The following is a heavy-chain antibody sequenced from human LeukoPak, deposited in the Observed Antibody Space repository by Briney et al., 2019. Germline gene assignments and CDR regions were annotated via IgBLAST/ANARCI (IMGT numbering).Heavy chain of an antibody. CDR2: ISGSGGNT. Sequence: PGGSLRLSCAASGFTFSNYALNWVRQAPGKGLEWVSAISGSGGNTYYADSVKGRFIISRDNSRNTLYLQMNSLRAEDTAVYYCAKDPMASGSYLFDPWGQGTLVTVSS. V-gene: IGHV3-23*01. D-gene: IGHD3-10*01. J-gene: IGHJ5*02. CDR3: AKDPMASGSYLFDP. CDR1: GFTFSNYA.